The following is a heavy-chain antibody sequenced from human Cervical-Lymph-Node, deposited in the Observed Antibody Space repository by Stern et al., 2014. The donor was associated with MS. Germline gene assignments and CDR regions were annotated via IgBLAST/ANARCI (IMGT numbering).Heavy chain of an antibody. J-gene: IGHJ4*02. V-gene: IGHV1-69*06. CDR1: GGTFSMSA. D-gene: IGHD7-27*01. CDR2: VIPIFSTA. CDR3: ARDPPEAILRSRPGDIY. Sequence: QMQLVQAGAEVKKPGSSVKVSCKASGGTFSMSAISWLRQAPGQGLEWMGGVIPIFSTATYAQRFRDRVTFTADKSTNTVYMELTNLRSEDTAVYYCARDPPEAILRSRPGDIYWGQGTLVAVSS.